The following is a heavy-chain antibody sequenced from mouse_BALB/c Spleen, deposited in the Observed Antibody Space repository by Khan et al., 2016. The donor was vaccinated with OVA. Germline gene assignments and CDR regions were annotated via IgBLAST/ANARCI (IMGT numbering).Heavy chain of an antibody. Sequence: EVQLLETGGGLVQPGGSRGLSCEGSGFTFSGFWMSWVRQTPGKTLEWIGDINSDGSAINYAPSIKDRFTIFRDNDKNTLYLQMSNVRSEDTATYFCMSDEGYYWYFDVWAQGPRSPSPQ. CDR2: INSDGSAI. CDR3: MSDEGYYWYFDV. D-gene: IGHD2-3*01. CDR1: GFTFSGFW. V-gene: IGHV11-2*02. J-gene: IGHJ1*01.